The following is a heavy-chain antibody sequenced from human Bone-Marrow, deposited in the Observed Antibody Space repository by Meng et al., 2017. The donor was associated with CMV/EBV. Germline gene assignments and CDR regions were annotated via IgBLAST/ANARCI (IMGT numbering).Heavy chain of an antibody. V-gene: IGHV1-69*05. CDR1: GGTFSSYA. D-gene: IGHD2-15*01. CDR3: ARAFIVVEAPATFYHYGMDV. Sequence: SVKVSCKASGGTFSSYAISWVRLAPGQGLEWMGGIIPIFGTANYAQKFQGRVTITTDESTSTAYMELSSLRSEDTAVYYCARAFIVVEAPATFYHYGMDVWGQGNTVNVAS. CDR2: IIPIFGTA. J-gene: IGHJ6*01.